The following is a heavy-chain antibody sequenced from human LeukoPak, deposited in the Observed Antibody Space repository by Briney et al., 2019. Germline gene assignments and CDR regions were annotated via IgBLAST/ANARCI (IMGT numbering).Heavy chain of an antibody. CDR2: FYASGSP. J-gene: IGHJ4*02. Sequence: SETLSLTCTVSGGSISSYYWSWVRQPAGKELEWLGRFYASGSPVYNPSLNSRVSMSIDTSKNQFSLRLNSVTAADTALYYCARQREGWLFDYWGQGILVTVSS. D-gene: IGHD5-12*01. CDR1: GGSISSYY. CDR3: ARQREGWLFDY. V-gene: IGHV4-4*07.